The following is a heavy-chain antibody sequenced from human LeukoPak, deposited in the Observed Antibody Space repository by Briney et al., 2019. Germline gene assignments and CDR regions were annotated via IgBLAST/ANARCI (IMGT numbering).Heavy chain of an antibody. CDR2: ISGSGGST. D-gene: IGHD1-26*01. Sequence: GGSLRLSCAASGFTFSSYAMSWVRQAPGKGLEWVSAISGSGGSTYHADSVKGRFTISRDNSKNTPYLQMNSLRAEDTAVYYCAKDPSLVGASHDPYDYWGQGTLVTVSS. J-gene: IGHJ4*02. CDR1: GFTFSSYA. V-gene: IGHV3-23*01. CDR3: AKDPSLVGASHDPYDY.